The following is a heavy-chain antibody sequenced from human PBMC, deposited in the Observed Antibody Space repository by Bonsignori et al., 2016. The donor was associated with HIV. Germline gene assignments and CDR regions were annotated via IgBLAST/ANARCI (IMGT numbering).Heavy chain of an antibody. D-gene: IGHD2-2*01. V-gene: IGHV4-59*01. Sequence: SETLSLTCTVSGGSISSYYWSWIRQPPGKGLEWIGYIYYSGSTNYNPSLKSRVTISVDTSKNQFSLNLSSVTAADTAVYYCARGPTYCSSTSCTPFFDYWGQGTLVTVSS. CDR2: IYYSGST. CDR1: GGSISSYY. CDR3: ARGPTYCSSTSCTPFFDY. J-gene: IGHJ4*02.